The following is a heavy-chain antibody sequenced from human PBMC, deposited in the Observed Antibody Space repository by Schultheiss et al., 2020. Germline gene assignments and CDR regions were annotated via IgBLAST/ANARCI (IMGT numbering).Heavy chain of an antibody. D-gene: IGHD3-22*01. J-gene: IGHJ4*02. CDR1: GFSFSTYW. CDR2: IKSKTDGGTT. V-gene: IGHV3-15*01. Sequence: GESLKISCAASGFSFSTYWMSWVRQAPGKGLEWVGRIKSKTDGGTTDYAAPVKGRFTISRDDSKNTLYLQMNSLKTEDTAVYYCTTDPGYYDSSGYFDYWGQGTLVTVSS. CDR3: TTDPGYYDSSGYFDY.